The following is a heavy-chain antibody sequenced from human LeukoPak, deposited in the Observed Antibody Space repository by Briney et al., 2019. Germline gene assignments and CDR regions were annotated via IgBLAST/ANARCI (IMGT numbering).Heavy chain of an antibody. CDR1: GGTFSSYA. V-gene: IGHV1-69*05. CDR3: ARGNYYYYYMDV. CDR2: IIPIFGTA. Sequence: ASVKVSCKASGGTFSSYAISWVRQAPGQGLEWMGGIIPIFGTANYAQKFQGRVTITTDKSTSTAYMELSSLRSEDTAVYYCARGNYYYYYMDVWGKGTTVTVSS. J-gene: IGHJ6*03.